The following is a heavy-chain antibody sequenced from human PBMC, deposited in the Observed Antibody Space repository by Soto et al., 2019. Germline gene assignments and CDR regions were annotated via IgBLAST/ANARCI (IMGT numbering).Heavy chain of an antibody. V-gene: IGHV3-53*02. D-gene: IGHD6-13*01. J-gene: IGHJ4*02. Sequence: EVQRVETGGGLIQPGGSLRLSCAASGFTVSSNYMSWVRQAPGKGLEWVSVIYSGGSTYYADSVKGRFTISRDNSKNTLYLQMNSLRAEDTAVYYCARDHPAGPLDYWGQGTLVTVSS. CDR1: GFTVSSNY. CDR3: ARDHPAGPLDY. CDR2: IYSGGST.